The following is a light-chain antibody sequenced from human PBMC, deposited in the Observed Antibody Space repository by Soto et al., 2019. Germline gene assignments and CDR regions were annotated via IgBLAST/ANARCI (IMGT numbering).Light chain of an antibody. CDR1: QSVSSK. Sequence: EIVLTQSPGTLSVSPGERATLSCRASQSVSSKLAWYQQKPGQAPRLLFYGASTGATGIPARFSGSGSETEFTLSISSLQSEDFAVYYGRQYNTWPGTFGQGTKVDIK. J-gene: IGKJ1*01. V-gene: IGKV3-15*01. CDR2: GAS. CDR3: RQYNTWPGT.